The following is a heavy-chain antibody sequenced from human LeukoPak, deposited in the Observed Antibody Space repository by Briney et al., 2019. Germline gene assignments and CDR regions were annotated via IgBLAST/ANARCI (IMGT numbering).Heavy chain of an antibody. Sequence: PSETLSLTCAVYGGSFSGYYWSWIRQPPGEGLEWIGEINHSGSTNYNPSLKSRVTISVDTSKIQFSLKLSSVTAADTAVYYCARIHHYYGSGSYYKLNDYWGQGTLVTVSS. J-gene: IGHJ4*02. CDR1: GGSFSGYY. V-gene: IGHV4-34*01. CDR3: ARIHHYYGSGSYYKLNDY. CDR2: INHSGST. D-gene: IGHD3-10*01.